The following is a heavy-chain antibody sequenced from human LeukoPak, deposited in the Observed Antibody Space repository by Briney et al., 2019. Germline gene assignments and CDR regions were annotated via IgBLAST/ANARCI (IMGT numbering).Heavy chain of an antibody. V-gene: IGHV4-39*01. CDR3: ASHLNCFDSGAYYRDF. CDR1: GDSINSSAYY. D-gene: IGHD3-22*01. Sequence: PSETLSLTCSVSGDSINSSAYYWGWIRQPPGKGLEWIGIIYFSGSTHYNPSLQSRVTISVDTSKNQFSLKLSSVTAADTAMYFCASHLNCFDSGAYYRDFWGQGALVTVSS. CDR2: IYFSGST. J-gene: IGHJ4*02.